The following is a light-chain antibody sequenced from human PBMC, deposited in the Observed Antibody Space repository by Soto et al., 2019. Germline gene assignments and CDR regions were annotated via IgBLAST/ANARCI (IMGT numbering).Light chain of an antibody. CDR1: QSISSSY. CDR2: GAS. CDR3: QQYGSSPPFT. V-gene: IGKV3-20*01. Sequence: EIVLTQSPGTLSLSPGERATLSCRASQSISSSYLAWYQQKPGQAPRLVMYGASSRATGIPDRFSGFGSGTDFTLTISRLEPADSAVYYCQQYGSSPPFTFGPGTKVDIK. J-gene: IGKJ3*01.